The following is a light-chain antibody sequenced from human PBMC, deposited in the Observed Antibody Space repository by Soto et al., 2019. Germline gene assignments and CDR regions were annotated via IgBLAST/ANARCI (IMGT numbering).Light chain of an antibody. J-gene: IGKJ4*01. V-gene: IGKV3-20*01. Sequence: EIVLTQSPGTLSLSPGERATLSCRASQSVSSSYLAWYQQKPGQAPRLLIYGASSRATGIPDRFSGRGSGTDFTLTIRRLEPEDFAVDYCQQYGSSPQTFGGETKVEIK. CDR2: GAS. CDR3: QQYGSSPQT. CDR1: QSVSSSY.